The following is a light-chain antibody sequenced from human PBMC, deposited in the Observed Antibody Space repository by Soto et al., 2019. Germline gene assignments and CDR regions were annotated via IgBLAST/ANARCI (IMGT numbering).Light chain of an antibody. CDR2: NNS. J-gene: IGLJ3*02. CDR3: AAWDDSLNAGV. Sequence: QPVLTQPLSVSGTPGQRVAISCSGSSSNIGTNTVNWYQRLPGTAPKLLIYNNSQRPSGVPDRFSGSKSGTSASLAISGLQSEDEAEYYCAAWDDSLNAGVFGGGTKLTVL. V-gene: IGLV1-44*01. CDR1: SSNIGTNT.